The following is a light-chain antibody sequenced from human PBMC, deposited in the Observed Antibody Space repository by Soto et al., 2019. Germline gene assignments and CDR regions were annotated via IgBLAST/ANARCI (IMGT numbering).Light chain of an antibody. CDR2: EVS. CDR1: SSDVGGYNF. V-gene: IGLV2-8*01. CDR3: SSGATNAGGDNWV. Sequence: QSALTQPPSASGSPGQSVTISCTGTSSDVGGYNFVSWYQQHPGKSPKLMIYEVSKRPSGVPDRFSGSKSGNTASLTVSGLQAEDEADYYCSSGATNAGGDNWVFGGGTKLTVL. J-gene: IGLJ3*02.